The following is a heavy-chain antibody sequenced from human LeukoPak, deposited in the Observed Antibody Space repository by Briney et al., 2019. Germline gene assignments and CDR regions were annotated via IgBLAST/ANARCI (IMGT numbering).Heavy chain of an antibody. CDR1: GGSISSYY. V-gene: IGHV4-4*07. Sequence: PSETLSLTCTVSGGSISSYYCSWIRQPAGKGREWIGSIYHSGSTYYNPSLKSRVTISVDTSKNQFSLKLSSVTAADTAVYYCARENYDFWSGYYDPGYYGSGYEFDYWGQGTLVTVSS. J-gene: IGHJ4*02. CDR2: IYHSGST. CDR3: ARENYDFWSGYYDPGYYGSGYEFDY. D-gene: IGHD3-3*01.